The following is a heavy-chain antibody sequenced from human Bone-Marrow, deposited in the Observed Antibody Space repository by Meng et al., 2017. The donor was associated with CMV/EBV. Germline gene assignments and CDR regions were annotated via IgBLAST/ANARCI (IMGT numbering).Heavy chain of an antibody. CDR1: GFIFSSFN. J-gene: IGHJ4*02. D-gene: IGHD3-9*01. CDR3: AREVGYFDWLLLY. Sequence: CAASGFIFSSFNMNWVRQAPGKGLEWVSSVSSSGSYIYYADSVKGRFTISRDNAKNSLYLQMNNLRAEDTAVYYCAREVGYFDWLLLYWGQGTLVTVSS. CDR2: VSSSGSYI. V-gene: IGHV3-21*01.